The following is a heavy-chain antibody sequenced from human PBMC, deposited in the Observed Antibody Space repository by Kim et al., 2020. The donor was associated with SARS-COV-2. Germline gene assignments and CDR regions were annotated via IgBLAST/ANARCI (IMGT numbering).Heavy chain of an antibody. J-gene: IGHJ5*02. V-gene: IGHV3-7*03. D-gene: IGHD6-19*01. CDR3: ARDRGWDRFDP. Sequence: KYYVDSVKGRFTISRDNAKNLLYLQMNTLRAEDTAMYYCARDRGWDRFDPWGQGTLVTVPS. CDR2: K.